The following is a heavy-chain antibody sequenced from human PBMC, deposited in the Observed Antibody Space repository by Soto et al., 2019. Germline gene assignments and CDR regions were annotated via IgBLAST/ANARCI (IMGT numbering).Heavy chain of an antibody. V-gene: IGHV4-61*01. CDR2: IYYSGST. CDR3: ARGIEGWYQGRYYYGMDV. J-gene: IGHJ6*02. Sequence: QVQLQESGPGLVKPSETLSLTCTVSGGSVSSGSYYWSWIRQPPGKGLEWIGYIYYSGSTHYNPSLKSRVTISVDPSKNQFSLKLSSVTAADTAVYYCARGIEGWYQGRYYYGMDVWGQGTTVTVSS. CDR1: GGSVSSGSYY. D-gene: IGHD6-19*01.